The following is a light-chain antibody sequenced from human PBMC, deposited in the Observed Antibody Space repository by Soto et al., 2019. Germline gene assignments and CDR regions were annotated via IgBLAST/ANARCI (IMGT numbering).Light chain of an antibody. CDR3: SYTAGSSNV. CDR1: SSDVGGYNY. V-gene: IGLV2-8*01. CDR2: EVN. Sequence: QSALTQPPSASGSPGQSVAISCTGTSSDVGGYNYVSWYQQHPGKAPKLMIYEVNKRPSGVPDRFSGSKSDNTAPLTVSGLQAEDAADYYCSYTAGSSNVFGTGTKVTVL. J-gene: IGLJ1*01.